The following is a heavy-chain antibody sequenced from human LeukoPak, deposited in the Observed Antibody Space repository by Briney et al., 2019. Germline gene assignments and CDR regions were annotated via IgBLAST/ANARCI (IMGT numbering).Heavy chain of an antibody. D-gene: IGHD2-21*02. CDR3: ARAVSSYCGGDCYSSDAFDI. CDR2: IYTSGST. CDR1: GGSISSYY. V-gene: IGHV4-4*07. J-gene: IGHJ3*02. Sequence: SETLSLTCTVSGGSISSYYWSWIRQPAGKGLEWIGRIYTSGSTNYNPSLKSRVTMSVDTSKNQFSLKLSSVTAADTAVYYCARAVSSYCGGDCYSSDAFDIWGQGTMVTVSS.